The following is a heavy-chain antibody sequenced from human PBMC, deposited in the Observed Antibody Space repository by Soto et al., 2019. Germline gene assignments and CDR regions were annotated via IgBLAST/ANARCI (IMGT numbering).Heavy chain of an antibody. CDR3: ASCSSTSCYLDY. Sequence: SETLSLTCAVSGGSISSGGYSWSWIRQPPGKGLEWIGYIYHSGSTYYNPSLKGRVTISVDKSKNQFSLKLSSVTAADTAVYYCASCSSTSCYLDYWGQGTLVTVSS. V-gene: IGHV4-30-2*01. J-gene: IGHJ4*02. D-gene: IGHD2-2*01. CDR2: IYHSGST. CDR1: GGSISSGGYS.